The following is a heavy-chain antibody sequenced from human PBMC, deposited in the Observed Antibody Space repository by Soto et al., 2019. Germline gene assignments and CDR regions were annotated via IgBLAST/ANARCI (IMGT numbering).Heavy chain of an antibody. D-gene: IGHD5-12*01. CDR2: IIPVLGMA. J-gene: IGHJ6*03. Sequence: QVQLVQSGAEMKKPGSSVKVSCQASGDIFDSLTINWVRQAPGQGLEWMGRIIPVLGMANYAQKFQGRVTIIANKSTSTVYRELSSRTSEDTAVYYWARELGGYAYLYYYYYMGVWGEGTTVTVSS. CDR3: ARELGGYAYLYYYYYMGV. V-gene: IGHV1-69*08. CDR1: GDIFDSLT.